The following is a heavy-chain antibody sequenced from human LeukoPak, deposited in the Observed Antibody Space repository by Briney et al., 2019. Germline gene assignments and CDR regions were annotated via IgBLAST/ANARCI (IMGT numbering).Heavy chain of an antibody. D-gene: IGHD3-22*01. J-gene: IGHJ4*02. CDR2: IIPIFGTA. V-gene: IGHV1-69*05. Sequence: GASVNVSCKASGVTFSSYAISCVRQAPGQGLEWMVGIIPIFGTANYAQKFQGRVTITTDESTSTAYMELSSLRSEDTAVYYCAMPGDPYYYDSSGYYYLDYWGQGTLVTVSS. CDR3: AMPGDPYYYDSSGYYYLDY. CDR1: GVTFSSYA.